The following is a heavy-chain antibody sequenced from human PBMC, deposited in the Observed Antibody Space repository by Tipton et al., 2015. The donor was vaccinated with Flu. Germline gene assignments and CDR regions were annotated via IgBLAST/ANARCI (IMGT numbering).Heavy chain of an antibody. CDR2: ISSSGIPI. V-gene: IGHV3-11*01. D-gene: IGHD3-9*01. CDR3: ARDRTNVLRYFEAGMDV. Sequence: SLRLSCAASGFSLSDFYMSWIRQAPGKGLEWVSFISSSGIPIYYADSVKGRFTISRDSAKNSLYLQMNSLRAEDTAVYYCARDRTNVLRYFEAGMDVWGQGTTVTVSS. CDR1: GFSLSDFY. J-gene: IGHJ6*02.